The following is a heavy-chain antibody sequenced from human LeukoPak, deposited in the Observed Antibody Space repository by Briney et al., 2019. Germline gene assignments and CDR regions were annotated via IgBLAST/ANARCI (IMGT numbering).Heavy chain of an antibody. D-gene: IGHD3-9*01. CDR1: GFTFSSYA. V-gene: IGHV3-23*01. J-gene: IGHJ4*02. Sequence: GGSLRLSCAASGFTFSSYAMSWVRQAPGKGLEWVSAISGSGGSTYYADSVKGRFTISRDNSKNTLYLQMNRLRAEDTAVYYCAKDVLRYFDWLFDYWGQGTLVTVSS. CDR3: AKDVLRYFDWLFDY. CDR2: ISGSGGST.